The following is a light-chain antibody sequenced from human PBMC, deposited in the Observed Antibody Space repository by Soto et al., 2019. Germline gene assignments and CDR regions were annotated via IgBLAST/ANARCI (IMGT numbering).Light chain of an antibody. CDR1: QSVRSN. J-gene: IGKJ4*01. V-gene: IGKV3-15*01. CDR3: QQYNIWPLT. Sequence: EIVMTQSPATLSVSPGERATLSCGASQSVRSNLAWYQQKPGQAPRLLIYGASTRATGIPARFSGSGSGTEFTLTISSLQSEDFAVYYCQQYNIWPLTFGGGTKVEIK. CDR2: GAS.